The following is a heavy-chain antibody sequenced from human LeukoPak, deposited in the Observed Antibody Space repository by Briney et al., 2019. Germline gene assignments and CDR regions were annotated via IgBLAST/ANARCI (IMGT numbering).Heavy chain of an antibody. Sequence: SETLSLTCTVSGVSISSSSHYWGWIRQPPGKGLEWIGSIYYSRTTYYNPSLRSRVTISVDTSKNQISLKLSSVTAADTAMYYCARDTNVDAFDIWGQGTMVTVYS. CDR3: ARDTNVDAFDI. CDR2: IYYSRTT. V-gene: IGHV4-39*07. CDR1: GVSISSSSHY. J-gene: IGHJ3*02. D-gene: IGHD3-3*01.